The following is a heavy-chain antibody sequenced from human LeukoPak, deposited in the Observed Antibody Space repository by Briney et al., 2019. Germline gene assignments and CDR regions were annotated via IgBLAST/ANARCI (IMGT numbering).Heavy chain of an antibody. J-gene: IGHJ4*02. CDR3: AKLTSSYYDSSGYPPVYFDY. CDR1: GFTVSSNY. V-gene: IGHV3-53*01. D-gene: IGHD3-22*01. Sequence: GGSLRLSCAASGFTVSSNYMSWVRQAPGKGLEWVSIIYSGGSTFYADSVKGRFTISRDNSKNTLYLQMNSLRAEDTAVYYCAKLTSSYYDSSGYPPVYFDYWGQGTLVTVSS. CDR2: IYSGGST.